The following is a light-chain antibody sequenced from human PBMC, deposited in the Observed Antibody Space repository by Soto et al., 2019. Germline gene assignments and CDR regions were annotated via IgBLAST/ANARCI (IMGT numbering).Light chain of an antibody. V-gene: IGLV1-47*01. J-gene: IGLJ1*01. CDR3: AAWHDRLRGSYV. CDR1: SSNIGSNY. Sequence: QSVLNQRPSAFGTPGQRVTISCSGSSSNIGSNYVYWYQQLPRTAPKLLIYRNNQRPSGVPDRFSGSKSGTSASLAISGLRSEDEADYYCAAWHDRLRGSYVFGTGTKVTVL. CDR2: RNN.